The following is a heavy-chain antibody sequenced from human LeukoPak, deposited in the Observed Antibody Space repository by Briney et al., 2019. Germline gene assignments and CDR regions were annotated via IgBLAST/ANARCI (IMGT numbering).Heavy chain of an antibody. CDR3: ARLGGVNYYDSSGTDY. V-gene: IGHV4-4*07. CDR1: GVSISSYY. Sequence: SETLSLTCTVSGVSISSYYWTWIRQSAGKGLEWIGRIYTSGSTYYNPSLKSRVSMSVDTSKNQFSLKLSSVTAADTAVYYCARLGGVNYYDSSGTDYWGQGTLVTVSS. D-gene: IGHD3-22*01. CDR2: IYTSGST. J-gene: IGHJ4*02.